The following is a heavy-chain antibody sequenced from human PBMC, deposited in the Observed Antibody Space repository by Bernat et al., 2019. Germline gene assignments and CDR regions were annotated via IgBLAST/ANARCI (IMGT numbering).Heavy chain of an antibody. CDR3: AREGSNIAAAGIPYYMDV. CDR2: VSHTGSA. D-gene: IGHD6-13*01. J-gene: IGHJ6*03. V-gene: IGHV4-34*01. CDR1: GGSFSGYY. Sequence: QVQLDQWGAGLLKPSETLSLTCAVYGGSFSGYYWTWIRQPPGKGLEWIGEVSHTGSANYNPSLKSRVTISVDTSMNQFSLRLTSVTAEDTAVYYCAREGSNIAAAGIPYYMDVWGKGTTVTVSS.